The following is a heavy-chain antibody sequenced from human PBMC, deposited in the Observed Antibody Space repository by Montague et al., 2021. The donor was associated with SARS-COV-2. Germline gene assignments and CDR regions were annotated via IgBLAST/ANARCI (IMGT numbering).Heavy chain of an antibody. CDR2: ISSSGSTI. CDR1: GFTFSSYE. CDR3: VATSGDIVVVVAAYYGMDV. J-gene: IGHJ6*02. V-gene: IGHV3-48*03. D-gene: IGHD2-15*01. Sequence: SLRLSCAASGFTFSSYEMNWVRQAPGKGLEWVSYISSSGSTIYYADSVKGRFTISRDNAKNSLYLQMNSLRAEDTAVYYCVATSGDIVVVVAAYYGMDVWGQGTTVTVSS.